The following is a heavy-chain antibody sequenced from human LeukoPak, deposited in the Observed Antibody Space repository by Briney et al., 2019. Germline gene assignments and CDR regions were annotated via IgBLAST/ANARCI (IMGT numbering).Heavy chain of an antibody. Sequence: SETLSLTCTVSGGSISSYYWSWIRQPPGKGLEWIGYIYYSGSTNYNPSLKSRVTISVDTSKNQFSLKLSSVTAADTAVYYCASISPTRGYFDYWGQGTLVTVSS. V-gene: IGHV4-59*01. CDR2: IYYSGST. CDR1: GGSISSYY. J-gene: IGHJ4*02. D-gene: IGHD2-15*01. CDR3: ASISPTRGYFDY.